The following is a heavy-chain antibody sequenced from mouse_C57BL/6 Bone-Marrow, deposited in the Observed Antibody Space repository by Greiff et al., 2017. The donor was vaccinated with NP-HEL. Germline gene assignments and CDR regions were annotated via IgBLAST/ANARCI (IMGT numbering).Heavy chain of an antibody. CDR3: ARCDGYYNFDF. CDR1: GYAFTNYL. D-gene: IGHD2-3*01. Sequence: QVQLQQSGAELVRPGTSVKVSCKASGYAFTNYLIEWVKQRPGQGLEWIGVINPGSGGTNYNEKFKGKATLTADKTSSTAYMQLCSLTSEDSAVYFCARCDGYYNFDFWGQGTTLTVS. CDR2: INPGSGGT. V-gene: IGHV1-54*01. J-gene: IGHJ2*01.